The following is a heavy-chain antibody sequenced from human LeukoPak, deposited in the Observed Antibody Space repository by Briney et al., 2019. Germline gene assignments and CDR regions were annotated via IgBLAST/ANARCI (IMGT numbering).Heavy chain of an antibody. CDR2: IYHSGST. D-gene: IGHD3-3*01. CDR1: GYSISSGYY. J-gene: IGHJ4*02. CDR3: ARRGIYDFWSGYGIFDY. Sequence: PSETVSLTCAVSGYSISSGYYWGWIRQPPGKGLEWIGSIYHSGSTYYNPSLKSRVTISVDTSKNQFSLKLSSVTAADTAVYYCARRGIYDFWSGYGIFDYWGQGTLVTVSS. V-gene: IGHV4-38-2*01.